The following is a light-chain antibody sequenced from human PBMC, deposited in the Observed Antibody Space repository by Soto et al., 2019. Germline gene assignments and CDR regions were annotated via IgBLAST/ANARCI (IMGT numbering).Light chain of an antibody. Sequence: EIVLTQSPGTLSLSPGERATLSCRASQSVSRSYLAWYQQKPGQAPRLLIFAASSRATGIPDSFSGSGSGTYFTLTISRLEPEDFAVYFCQQYCSSPPYTFGQGTKVEI. V-gene: IGKV3-20*01. CDR2: AAS. CDR1: QSVSRSY. CDR3: QQYCSSPPYT. J-gene: IGKJ2*01.